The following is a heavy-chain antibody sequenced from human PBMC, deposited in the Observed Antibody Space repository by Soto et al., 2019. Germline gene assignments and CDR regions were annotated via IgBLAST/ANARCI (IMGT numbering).Heavy chain of an antibody. CDR1: GDSISGYY. J-gene: IGHJ4*02. D-gene: IGHD4-4*01. CDR3: ARRNYSNYVHY. CDR2: IYYTGDT. V-gene: IGHV4-59*08. Sequence: SETLSLTCALSGDSISGYYWSWIRQSPGKGLEWIGFIYYTGDTNYNPSLKSRVTMSVDTTKNQFSLRLSSVTVADPAVNYCARRNYSNYVHYWGQATPVTV.